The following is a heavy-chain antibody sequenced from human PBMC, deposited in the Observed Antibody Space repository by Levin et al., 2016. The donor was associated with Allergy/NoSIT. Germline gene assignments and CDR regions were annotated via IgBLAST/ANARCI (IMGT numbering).Heavy chain of an antibody. Sequence: SLKISCAASGFTFGDYAMHWVRQAPGKGLEWVSGISWNSGTIGYADSVKGRFTISRDNGKKSLYLQMNSLRAEDTALYYCAKGGFGSYAVYFDYWGQGTLVTVSS. CDR1: GFTFGDYA. D-gene: IGHD3-16*01. CDR2: ISWNSGTI. J-gene: IGHJ4*02. V-gene: IGHV3-9*01. CDR3: AKGGFGSYAVYFDY.